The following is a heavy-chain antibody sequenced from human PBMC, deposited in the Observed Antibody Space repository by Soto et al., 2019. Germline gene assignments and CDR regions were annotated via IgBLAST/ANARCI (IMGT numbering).Heavy chain of an antibody. J-gene: IGHJ6*02. Sequence: QVQLQESGPGLVKPSQTLSLTCTVSGGTISSGAYYWSWIRQHPGKGLEWIGPFFYSGSTYDNPSLHSRVTISADPSKNQFSLELSAVTAAETAVYYCARVSNSTYPRYNYYGMDVWVQGATVTVSS. CDR2: FFYSGST. V-gene: IGHV4-31*03. CDR3: ARVSNSTYPRYNYYGMDV. D-gene: IGHD1-1*01. CDR1: GGTISSGAYY.